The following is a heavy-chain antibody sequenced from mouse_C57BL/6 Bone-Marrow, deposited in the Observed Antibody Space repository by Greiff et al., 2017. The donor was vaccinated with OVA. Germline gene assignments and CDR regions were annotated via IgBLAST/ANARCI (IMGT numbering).Heavy chain of an antibody. CDR2: IDPSDSYT. J-gene: IGHJ2*01. CDR1: GYTFTSYW. Sequence: QVQLKQPGAELVRPGTSVKLSCKASGYTFTSYWMHWVKQRPGQGLEWIGVIDPSDSYTNYNQKFKGKATLTVDTSSSTAYMQLSSLTSEDSAVYYCARRRIYYGNYGFDYWGQGTTLTVSS. CDR3: ARRRIYYGNYGFDY. V-gene: IGHV1-59*01. D-gene: IGHD2-1*01.